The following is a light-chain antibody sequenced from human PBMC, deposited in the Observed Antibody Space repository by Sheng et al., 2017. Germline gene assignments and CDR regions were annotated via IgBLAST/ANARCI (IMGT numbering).Light chain of an antibody. V-gene: IGLV2-14*03. J-gene: IGLJ3*02. CDR1: SADVGGYNY. Sequence: QSALPQPASVSGSPGQSITISCTGTSADVGGYNYVSWYQQHPGKAPKLLIYDVTYRPAGVSNRFSGSKSGTSASLAISGLRSEDEADYYCAAWDDSLSGWVFGGGTKLTVL. CDR2: DVT. CDR3: AAWDDSLSGWV.